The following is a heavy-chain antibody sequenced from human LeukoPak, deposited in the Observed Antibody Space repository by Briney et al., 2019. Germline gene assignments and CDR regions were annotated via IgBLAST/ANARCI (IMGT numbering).Heavy chain of an antibody. CDR3: AKDRLELRDYYYGMDV. V-gene: IGHV3-9*01. CDR1: GFTFDDYA. Sequence: PGRSLRLSCAASGFTFDDYAMPWVRHAPGKGLEWVSGINWNSNRIGYADSVKGRFTISRDNAKNSLYLQMNSLRAEDTALYYCAKDRLELRDYYYGMDVWGQGTTVTVSS. CDR2: INWNSNRI. J-gene: IGHJ6*02. D-gene: IGHD1-7*01.